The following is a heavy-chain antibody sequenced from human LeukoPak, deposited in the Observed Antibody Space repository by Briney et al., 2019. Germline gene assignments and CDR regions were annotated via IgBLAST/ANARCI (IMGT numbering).Heavy chain of an antibody. D-gene: IGHD6-13*01. Sequence: SGGSLRLSCAASGVTVGNNYMNWVRQAPGKGLEWVSLIYSGGTTHYADSVKGRFTISRDNSKNTLYLQMNNLRVDDTAAYYCARDPPAVATNTYGWGQGTLVTVSA. V-gene: IGHV3-66*01. CDR2: IYSGGTT. CDR1: GVTVGNNY. CDR3: ARDPPAVATNTYG. J-gene: IGHJ4*02.